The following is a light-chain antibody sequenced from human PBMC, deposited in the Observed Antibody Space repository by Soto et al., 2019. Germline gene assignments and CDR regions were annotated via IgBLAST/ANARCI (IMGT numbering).Light chain of an antibody. V-gene: IGLV2-11*01. J-gene: IGLJ1*01. CDR3: CSYAGSPFYV. Sequence: SPLSQLRSVSGSPGQSVTISCTGTSSDVGGYEYVSWYQQHPGKAPKLMIYGVNKRPSGVPDRFSGTRSGNTASLTISGLQTEDEADYYCCSYAGSPFYVFGIGTKVTVL. CDR2: GVN. CDR1: SSDVGGYEY.